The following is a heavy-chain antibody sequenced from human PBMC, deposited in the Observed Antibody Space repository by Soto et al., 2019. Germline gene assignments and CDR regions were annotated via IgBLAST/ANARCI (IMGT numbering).Heavy chain of an antibody. V-gene: IGHV3-74*01. CDR1: GFTFSPYW. D-gene: IGHD6-13*01. CDR3: AKVFLPPGVAAAGTAIDY. Sequence: PGGSLRLSCAASGFTFSPYWMHWVRQAPGKGLVWVSRINSDGSSTSYADSVKGRFTISRDNAQNTLYLQMNSLRAEDTAVYYCAKVFLPPGVAAAGTAIDYWGQGTLVTVSS. CDR2: INSDGSST. J-gene: IGHJ4*02.